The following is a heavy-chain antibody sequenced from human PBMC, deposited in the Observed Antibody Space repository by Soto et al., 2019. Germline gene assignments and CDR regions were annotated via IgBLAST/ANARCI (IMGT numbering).Heavy chain of an antibody. Sequence: GGSLRLSCAASGFTFSLCCIHLVRQAPGKGLECVSVIGHDGNEKHYADSVRGRFTISRDNSKSTLSMQMNSLRPEDTAVYYCAKLEAAGTLYFGLEVWGQGTMVTVSS. CDR3: AKLEAAGTLYFGLEV. J-gene: IGHJ6*01. D-gene: IGHD6-13*01. CDR2: IGHDGNEK. CDR1: GFTFSLCC. V-gene: IGHV3-30*02.